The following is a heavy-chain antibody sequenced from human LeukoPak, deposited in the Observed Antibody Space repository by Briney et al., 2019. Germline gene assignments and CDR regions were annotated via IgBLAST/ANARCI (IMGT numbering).Heavy chain of an antibody. D-gene: IGHD3-3*01. CDR2: ISSSSETI. CDR3: ARGAVGFLVRVYNWFDP. V-gene: IGHV3-48*01. Sequence: GGSLRLSCAASGFTFSNHNMNWVRQAPGKGLEWVSYISSSSETIYYADSVKGRFTISRDNSKNPLYLQMNSLRAEDTAVYYCARGAVGFLVRVYNWFDPWGQGTLVTVSS. J-gene: IGHJ5*02. CDR1: GFTFSNHN.